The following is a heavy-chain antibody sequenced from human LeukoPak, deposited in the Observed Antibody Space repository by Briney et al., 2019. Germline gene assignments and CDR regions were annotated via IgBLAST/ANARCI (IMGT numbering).Heavy chain of an antibody. CDR3: ARGRYSSSWYTSDYYYYMDV. D-gene: IGHD6-13*01. CDR2: IYYSGST. Sequence: SETLSPTCTVSGGSISSYYWSWIRQPPGKGLEWIGYIYYSGSTNYNPSLKSRVTISVDTSKNQFSLKLSSVTAADTAVYYCARGRYSSSWYTSDYYYYMDVWGKGTTVTISS. V-gene: IGHV4-59*12. CDR1: GGSISSYY. J-gene: IGHJ6*03.